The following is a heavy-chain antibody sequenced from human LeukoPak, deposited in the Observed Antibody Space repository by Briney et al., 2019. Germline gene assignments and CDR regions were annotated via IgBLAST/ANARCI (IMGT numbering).Heavy chain of an antibody. CDR1: GGSISSYY. J-gene: IGHJ4*02. Sequence: SETLSLTCTVSGGSISSYYWSWVRLPPGKGLEWIGYIYYSGSTNYNPSLKSRVTISVDTSKKQFSLRLSSVTAADTAVYYCARSDYGDYRFVYWGQGTLVTVSS. D-gene: IGHD4-17*01. CDR3: ARSDYGDYRFVY. CDR2: IYYSGST. V-gene: IGHV4-59*01.